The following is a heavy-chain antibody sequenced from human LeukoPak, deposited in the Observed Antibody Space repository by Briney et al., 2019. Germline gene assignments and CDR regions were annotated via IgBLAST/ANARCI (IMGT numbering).Heavy chain of an antibody. Sequence: GGSLRLSCVASGFTFSNYALSWVRQAPGKGLEWVSAITGSGTSTYYADSLKGRFTISRDNSKNTVFLQMNSLRHEDTAIYYCVIWGDYDVLTGYYVPDYWGQGTLVTVSS. CDR1: GFTFSNYA. J-gene: IGHJ4*02. V-gene: IGHV3-23*01. CDR2: ITGSGTST. D-gene: IGHD3-9*01. CDR3: VIWGDYDVLTGYYVPDY.